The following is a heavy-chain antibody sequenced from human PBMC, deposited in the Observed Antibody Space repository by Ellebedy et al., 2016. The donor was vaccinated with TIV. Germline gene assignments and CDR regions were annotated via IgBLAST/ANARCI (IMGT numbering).Heavy chain of an antibody. Sequence: GGSLRLSCAASGFTFSLFTMTWVRQAPGKGLEWVSAISGGGANTYYADSVKGRFSISRDNSKNTLYLQMHSLRGEDTAVYYCAKVDSRGWSYQRRFDYWGQGTLVTVSS. J-gene: IGHJ4*02. V-gene: IGHV3-23*01. CDR2: ISGGGANT. CDR1: GFTFSLFT. D-gene: IGHD6-19*01. CDR3: AKVDSRGWSYQRRFDY.